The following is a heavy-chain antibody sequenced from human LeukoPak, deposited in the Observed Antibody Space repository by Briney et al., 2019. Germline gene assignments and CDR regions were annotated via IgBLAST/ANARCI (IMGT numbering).Heavy chain of an antibody. CDR2: IKQDGSEK. D-gene: IGHD1-26*01. J-gene: IGHJ4*02. Sequence: GGSLRLSCTASGFTFSTHWMTWVRQAPGKGLVWVANIKQDGSEKYYVDSVKGRFIISRDNAKNSLYLQMNSLRVEDTAVYYCANALGAHYFDSWGQGTLVTVSS. CDR3: ANALGAHYFDS. CDR1: GFTFSTHW. V-gene: IGHV3-7*05.